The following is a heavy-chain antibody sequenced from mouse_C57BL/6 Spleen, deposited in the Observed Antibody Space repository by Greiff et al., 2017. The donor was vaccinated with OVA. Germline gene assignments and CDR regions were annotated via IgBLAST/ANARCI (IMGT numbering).Heavy chain of an antibody. V-gene: IGHV3-6*01. CDR2: ISYDGSN. CDR1: GYSITSGYY. J-gene: IGHJ2*01. CDR3: AREAVVAPYFDY. Sequence: EVKVEESGPGLVKPSQSLSLTCSVTGYSITSGYYWNWIRQFPGNKLEWMGYISYDGSNNYNPSLKNRISITRDTSKNQFFLKLNSVTTEDTATYYCAREAVVAPYFDYWGQGTTLTVSS. D-gene: IGHD1-1*01.